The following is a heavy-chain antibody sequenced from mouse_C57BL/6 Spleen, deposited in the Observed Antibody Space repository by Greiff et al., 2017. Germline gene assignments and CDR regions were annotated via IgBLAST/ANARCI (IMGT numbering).Heavy chain of an antibody. CDR3: ARDGYYVPYYFDY. J-gene: IGHJ2*01. CDR1: GFTFSDFG. CDR2: ISSGSSTI. V-gene: IGHV5-17*01. D-gene: IGHD2-3*01. Sequence: EVKLVESGGGLVKPGGSLKLPCAASGFTFSDFGMHWFRQGPEKGLDWVAYISSGSSTIYYADTVKGRFTISRDDAKNTLFLQMTSLRSEDTAMYYCARDGYYVPYYFDYWGQGTTLTVSS.